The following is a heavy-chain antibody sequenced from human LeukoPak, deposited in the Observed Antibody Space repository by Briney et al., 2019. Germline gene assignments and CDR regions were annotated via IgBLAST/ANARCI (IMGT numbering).Heavy chain of an antibody. CDR2: IKENGSSI. D-gene: IGHD6-25*01. CDR3: VGSSGWPFDY. V-gene: IGHV3-7*01. J-gene: IGHJ4*02. Sequence: GGSLRLSCAGTGLTFSNYSMNWVRQAPGKGLEWVADIKENGSSIYYVDSVKGRFTISRDNAKNSLYLQMDSLRAEDTAVYYCVGSSGWPFDYWGQGILVAVSS. CDR1: GLTFSNYS.